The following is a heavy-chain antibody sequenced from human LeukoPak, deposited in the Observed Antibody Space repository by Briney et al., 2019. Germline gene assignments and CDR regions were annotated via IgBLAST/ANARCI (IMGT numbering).Heavy chain of an antibody. D-gene: IGHD3-22*01. CDR3: ARDSDSSGYFDY. V-gene: IGHV1-2*02. CDR2: INPNSGGT. Sequence: ASVKVSCKASGYTFTGYYMHWVRQAPGQGLEWMGWINPNSGGTNYAQKFQGRVTMTRDTSISTAYMELSRLRSDDTAVYYCARDSDSSGYFDYWGQGTLVTVSS. J-gene: IGHJ4*02. CDR1: GYTFTGYY.